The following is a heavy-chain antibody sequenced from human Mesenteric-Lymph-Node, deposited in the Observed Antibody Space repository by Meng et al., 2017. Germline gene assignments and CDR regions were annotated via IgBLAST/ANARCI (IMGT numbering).Heavy chain of an antibody. Sequence: HVQLQRSGPVLVMPSETLSLTCTVSGGSVSSGSYYWSWIRQPPGKGLEWIGYIFYSESTNYNPSLKSRVTISVDTSKHQFSLKLSSVTAADTAIYYCARAVYTSYGIDYWGQGALVTGSS. CDR1: GGSVSSGSYY. V-gene: IGHV4-61*01. J-gene: IGHJ4*02. CDR2: IFYSEST. D-gene: IGHD2-2*02. CDR3: ARAVYTSYGIDY.